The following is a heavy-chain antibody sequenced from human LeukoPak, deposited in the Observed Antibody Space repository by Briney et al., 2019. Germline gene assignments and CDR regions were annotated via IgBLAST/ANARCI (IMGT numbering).Heavy chain of an antibody. V-gene: IGHV4-59*01. CDR1: GGPISSYY. CDR3: ACDSSGYWLDAFDI. Sequence: SETLSLTCTVSGGPISSYYWSWIRQPPGKGLEWIGYIYYSGSTNYNPSLKSRVTISVDTSKNQFSLKLSSVTAADTAVYYCACDSSGYWLDAFDIWGQGTMVTVSS. D-gene: IGHD3-22*01. CDR2: IYYSGST. J-gene: IGHJ3*02.